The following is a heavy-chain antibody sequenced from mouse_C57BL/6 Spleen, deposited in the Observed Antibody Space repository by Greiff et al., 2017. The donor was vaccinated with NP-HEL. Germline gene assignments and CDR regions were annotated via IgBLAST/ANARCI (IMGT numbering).Heavy chain of an antibody. CDR3: TRGGFTTVVFDY. CDR1: GFTFSSYA. Sequence: EVQLVESGEGLVKPGGSLKLSCAASGFTFSSYAMSWVRQTPAKRLEWVAYISSGGDYIYYADTVKGRFTISRDNARNTLYLQMSSLKSEDTAMYYCTRGGFTTVVFDYWGQGTTLTVSS. D-gene: IGHD1-1*01. CDR2: ISSGGDYI. V-gene: IGHV5-9-1*02. J-gene: IGHJ2*01.